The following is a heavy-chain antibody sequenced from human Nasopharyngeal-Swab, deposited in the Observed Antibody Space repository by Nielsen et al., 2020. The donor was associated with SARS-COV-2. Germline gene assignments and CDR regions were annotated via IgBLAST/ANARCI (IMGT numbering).Heavy chain of an antibody. CDR2: IWYDGSNK. J-gene: IGHJ4*02. V-gene: IGHV3-33*01. D-gene: IGHD4-17*01. CDR1: GFTFSSYG. CDR3: ARDRTGTTAVYFDY. Sequence: GGSLRLSCAASGFTFSSYGMHWVGQAPGKGLEWVEVIWYDGSNKYYADSVKGRFTISRDNSKNTLYLQMNSLRAEDTAVYYCARDRTGTTAVYFDYWGQGTLVTVSS.